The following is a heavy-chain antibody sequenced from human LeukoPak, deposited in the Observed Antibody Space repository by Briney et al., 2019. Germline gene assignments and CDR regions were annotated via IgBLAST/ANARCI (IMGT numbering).Heavy chain of an antibody. J-gene: IGHJ6*02. CDR1: GFSFSNYW. Sequence: PGGSLRLSCAASGFSFSNYWMHWVRLAPGKGLVWVSRISRDGSSTIYADSVKGRFTISRDNARDTLYLQMSSLRAEDTAVYYCTRNPGMDVWGQGTTVTVSS. V-gene: IGHV3-74*01. CDR3: TRNPGMDV. CDR2: ISRDGSST.